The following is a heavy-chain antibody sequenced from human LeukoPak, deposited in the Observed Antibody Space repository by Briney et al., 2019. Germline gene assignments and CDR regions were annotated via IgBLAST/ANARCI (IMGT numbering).Heavy chain of an antibody. D-gene: IGHD4-17*01. V-gene: IGHV3-23*01. J-gene: IGHJ4*02. CDR3: AKVISAGIGDYYFDY. Sequence: GGSLRLSCAASGFTFSGYAMNWVRQAPGKGLEWVSAISASGGTTYYADSVRGRFTISRDNSKNTLYLQINSLRAEDTAVYYCAKVISAGIGDYYFDYWGQGTLVTVSS. CDR1: GFTFSGYA. CDR2: ISASGGTT.